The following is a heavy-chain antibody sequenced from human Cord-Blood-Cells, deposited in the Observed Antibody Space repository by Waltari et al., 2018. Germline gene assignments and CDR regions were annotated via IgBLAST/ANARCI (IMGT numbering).Heavy chain of an antibody. Sequence: QVQLVQSGAEVKKPGASVKVSCTASGYTFTGYYMHWVRQAPGQWLEWMGWINPNSGGTNYAQKFQGRVTMTRDTSISTAYMELSRLRSDDTAVYYCARAPRPDYGDYFDYWGQGILVTVSS. CDR2: INPNSGGT. D-gene: IGHD4-17*01. J-gene: IGHJ4*02. CDR1: GYTFTGYY. V-gene: IGHV1-2*02. CDR3: ARAPRPDYGDYFDY.